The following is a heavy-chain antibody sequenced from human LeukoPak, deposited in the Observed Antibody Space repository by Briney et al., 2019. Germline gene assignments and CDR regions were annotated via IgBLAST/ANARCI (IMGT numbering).Heavy chain of an antibody. CDR1: GFTFSSYG. CDR3: ARAGWYELPRYAFDI. Sequence: GGSLRLSCAASGFTFSSYGMHWVRQAPGKGLEWVAFIRYDGSNKYYADSVKGRFTISRDNSKNTLYPQMNSLRAEDTAVYYCARAGWYELPRYAFDIWGQGTMVTVSS. J-gene: IGHJ3*02. V-gene: IGHV3-30*02. CDR2: IRYDGSNK. D-gene: IGHD6-19*01.